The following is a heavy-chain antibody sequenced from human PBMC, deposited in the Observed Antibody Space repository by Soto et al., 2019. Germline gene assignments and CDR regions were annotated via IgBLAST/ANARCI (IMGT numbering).Heavy chain of an antibody. CDR2: IKSKTDGGTT. CDR3: TTEEEDYYDSSGHYWYFDL. Sequence: EVQLVESGGGLVKPGGSLRLSCAASGFTFSNAWMNWVRQAPGKGLEWVGRIKSKTDGGTTDYAAPVKGRFTISSDDSKNTLYLQMNSLKTEDTAVYYCTTEEEDYYDSSGHYWYFDLWGRGTLVTVSS. CDR1: GFTFSNAW. J-gene: IGHJ2*01. V-gene: IGHV3-15*07. D-gene: IGHD3-22*01.